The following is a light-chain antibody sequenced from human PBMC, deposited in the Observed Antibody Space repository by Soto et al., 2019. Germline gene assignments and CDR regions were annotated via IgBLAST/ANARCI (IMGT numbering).Light chain of an antibody. CDR3: QQYGSSGT. CDR1: HRVSNNY. J-gene: IGKJ1*01. V-gene: IGKV3-20*01. CDR2: GAS. Sequence: EIVLTKSPGTLSVSPGERATTCWMSCHRVSNNYLAWYQQNPGQAPGLLFYGASNRATGIPDRFSASGSGTDFTLPISSLEPEDFTVYYCQQYGSSGTFALAT.